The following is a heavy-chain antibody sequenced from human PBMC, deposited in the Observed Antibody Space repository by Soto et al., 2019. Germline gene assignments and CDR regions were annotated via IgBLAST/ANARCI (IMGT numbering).Heavy chain of an antibody. Sequence: SETLSLTCTVSGGSISSYYWSWIRQPPGKGLEWIGYIYYSGSTNYNPSLKSRVTISVDTSKNQFSLKLSSVTAADTAVYYCARDPEKYSGYDLGIDYWGQGTLVTVSS. D-gene: IGHD5-12*01. CDR2: IYYSGST. CDR1: GGSISSYY. CDR3: ARDPEKYSGYDLGIDY. J-gene: IGHJ4*02. V-gene: IGHV4-59*01.